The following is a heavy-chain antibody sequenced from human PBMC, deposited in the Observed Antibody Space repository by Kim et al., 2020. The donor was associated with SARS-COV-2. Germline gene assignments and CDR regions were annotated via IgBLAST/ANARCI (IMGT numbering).Heavy chain of an antibody. CDR3: AKSLIAAAALDP. J-gene: IGHJ5*02. Sequence: GGSLRLSCAASGFTFSSYGMHWVRQAPGKGLEWVAVISYDGSNKYYAGSVKGRFTISRDNSKNTLYLQMNSLRAEDTAVYYCAKSLIAAAALDPWGQGTLVTVSS. CDR2: ISYDGSNK. CDR1: GFTFSSYG. V-gene: IGHV3-30*18. D-gene: IGHD6-13*01.